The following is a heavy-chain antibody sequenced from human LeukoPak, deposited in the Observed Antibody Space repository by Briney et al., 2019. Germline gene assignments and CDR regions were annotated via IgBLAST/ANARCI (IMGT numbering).Heavy chain of an antibody. Sequence: GESLKISCKGSGYSFTSYWIGWVRQMPGKGLEWMGIIYPGDSDTRYSPSFQGQVTISADKSISTAYLQWSSLKASDTAMYYCARHSRIAVAGIYYYYYMDVWGKGTTVTISS. D-gene: IGHD6-19*01. J-gene: IGHJ6*03. CDR2: IYPGDSDT. CDR1: GYSFTSYW. CDR3: ARHSRIAVAGIYYYYYMDV. V-gene: IGHV5-51*01.